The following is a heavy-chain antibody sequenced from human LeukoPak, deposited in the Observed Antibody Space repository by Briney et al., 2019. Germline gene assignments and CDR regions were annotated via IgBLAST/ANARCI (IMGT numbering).Heavy chain of an antibody. Sequence: GGSLRLSCAASGFTFSDYYMSWIRQAPGKGLEWVSYISSSGSTIYYADSVKGRFTISRDNAKNSLYLQMNSLRAEDTAVYYCARDSRPLSLEDTPGIIWGQETLVTVSS. D-gene: IGHD1-14*01. V-gene: IGHV3-11*01. CDR1: GFTFSDYY. CDR3: ARDSRPLSLEDTPGII. J-gene: IGHJ4*02. CDR2: ISSSGSTI.